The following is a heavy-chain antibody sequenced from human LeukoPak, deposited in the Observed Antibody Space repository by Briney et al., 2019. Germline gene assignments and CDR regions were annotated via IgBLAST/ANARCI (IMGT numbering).Heavy chain of an antibody. CDR3: AKDLYSSPYWFDP. J-gene: IGHJ5*02. D-gene: IGHD6-13*01. Sequence: GGSLRLSCAASGFTFSSYGMHWVRQAPGKGLEWVAVISYDGSNKYYADSVKGRFTISRDNSKNTLYLQMNSLRAEDTAVYYCAKDLYSSPYWFDPWGQGTLVTVSS. CDR1: GFTFSSYG. CDR2: ISYDGSNK. V-gene: IGHV3-30*18.